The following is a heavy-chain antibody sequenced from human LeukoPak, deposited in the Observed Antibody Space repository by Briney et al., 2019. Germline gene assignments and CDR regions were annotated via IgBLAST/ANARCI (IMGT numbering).Heavy chain of an antibody. Sequence: GASVKVSCKASGGTFSSYAISWVRQAPGQGLEWMGGIIPIFGTANYAQKFQGRVTITTDESTSTAYMKLSSLRSEDTAVYYCARGLGLELRRGWFDPWGQGTLVTVSS. CDR3: ARGLGLELRRGWFDP. J-gene: IGHJ5*02. CDR2: IIPIFGTA. CDR1: GGTFSSYA. V-gene: IGHV1-69*05. D-gene: IGHD1-7*01.